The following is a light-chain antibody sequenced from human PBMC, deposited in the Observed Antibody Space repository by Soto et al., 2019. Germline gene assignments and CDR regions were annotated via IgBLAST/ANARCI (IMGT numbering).Light chain of an antibody. CDR2: GVS. V-gene: IGKV3-20*01. CDR3: YQYGISPPT. CDR1: QSVSGSD. J-gene: IGKJ1*01. Sequence: EVVLTQSPGTLSLSPGERATLSCRASQSVSGSDLAWYQQKPGQAPRLLISGVSNRATGTPDRFSGSGSGTDFTLTISSLEPEDFAVFYCYQYGISPPTFGPGTKGKS.